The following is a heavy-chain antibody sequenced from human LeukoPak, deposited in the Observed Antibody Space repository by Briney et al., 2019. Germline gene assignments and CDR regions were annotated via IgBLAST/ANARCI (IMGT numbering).Heavy chain of an antibody. D-gene: IGHD6-19*01. Sequence: GGSLRLSCAASGFTFSSYDMHWVRQATGKGLEWVSAIGTAGDTYYPGSVKGRFTISRDNSKNTLYLQMNSLRAEDTAVYYCARETIAVAGTGLDYWGQGTLVTVSS. CDR3: ARETIAVAGTGLDY. V-gene: IGHV3-13*01. CDR2: IGTAGDT. CDR1: GFTFSSYD. J-gene: IGHJ4*02.